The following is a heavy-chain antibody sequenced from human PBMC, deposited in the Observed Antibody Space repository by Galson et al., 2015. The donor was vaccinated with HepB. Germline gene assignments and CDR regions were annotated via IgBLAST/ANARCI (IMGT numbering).Heavy chain of an antibody. Sequence: SLRLSCAASGFTFSSYGMHWVRQAPGKGLEWVAVISYGGSNKYYADSVKGRFTISRDNSKNTLYLQMNSLRAEDTAVYYCAKEGQAYCGGDCWFDPWGQGTLVTVSS. CDR1: GFTFSSYG. D-gene: IGHD2-21*01. J-gene: IGHJ5*02. V-gene: IGHV3-30*18. CDR2: ISYGGSNK. CDR3: AKEGQAYCGGDCWFDP.